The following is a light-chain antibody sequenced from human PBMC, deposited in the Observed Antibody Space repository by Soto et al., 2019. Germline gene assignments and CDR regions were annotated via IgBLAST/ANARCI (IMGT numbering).Light chain of an antibody. CDR2: DVS. Sequence: QSALTQPRSVSGSPGQSVTISCTGASSDVGGYNYVSWYQQHPGKAPKLMIYDVSKRPSGVPDRFSGSESGNTASLTISGLQTEDEADYYCCSYAGRYTYVFGTGTKGTVL. J-gene: IGLJ1*01. V-gene: IGLV2-11*01. CDR3: CSYAGRYTYV. CDR1: SSDVGGYNY.